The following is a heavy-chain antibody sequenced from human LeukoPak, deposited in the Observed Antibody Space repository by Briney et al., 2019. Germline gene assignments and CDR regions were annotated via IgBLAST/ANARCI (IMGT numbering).Heavy chain of an antibody. V-gene: IGHV3-30*19. CDR2: ISYDGSNK. J-gene: IGHJ5*02. CDR1: GFSLSAYG. CDR3: AREETYYDFWSGYYNTNWFDP. D-gene: IGHD3-3*01. Sequence: PGRSLRLSCAASGFSLSAYGVHWVRQAPGKGLEWVAVISYDGSNKYYADSVKGRFTISRDNSKNTLYLQMNSLRAEDTAVYYCAREETYYDFWSGYYNTNWFDPWGQGTLVTVSS.